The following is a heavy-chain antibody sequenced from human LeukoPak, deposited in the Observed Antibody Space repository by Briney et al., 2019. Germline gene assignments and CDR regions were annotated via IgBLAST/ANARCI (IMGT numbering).Heavy chain of an antibody. CDR1: GGSISSTSYF. Sequence: PSETLSLTCTVSGGSISSTSYFWGWIRQPPGKGLEWIGSLYYSGSTYYNPSLKSRVTISVDTSKNQFSLELNSVTAADTAVYHCARTYYDILTGSTLNYFDCWGQGTLVTVSS. J-gene: IGHJ4*02. D-gene: IGHD3-9*01. CDR2: LYYSGST. CDR3: ARTYYDILTGSTLNYFDC. V-gene: IGHV4-39*07.